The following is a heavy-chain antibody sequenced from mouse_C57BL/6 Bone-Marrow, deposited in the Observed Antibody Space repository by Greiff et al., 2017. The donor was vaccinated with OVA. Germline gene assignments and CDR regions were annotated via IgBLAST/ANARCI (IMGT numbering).Heavy chain of an antibody. D-gene: IGHD1-1*02. CDR2: INPYNGGT. CDR3: GGNYWYFDV. CDR1: AYTFTDYY. V-gene: IGHV1-19*01. J-gene: IGHJ1*03. Sequence: EVQRVESGPVLVKPGASVKMSCKASAYTFTDYYMNWVKQSHGKSLEWIGVINPYNGGTSYNQKFKGKATLTVDKSSSTAYMELNSLTSEDSAVYYCGGNYWYFDVWGTGTTVTVSS.